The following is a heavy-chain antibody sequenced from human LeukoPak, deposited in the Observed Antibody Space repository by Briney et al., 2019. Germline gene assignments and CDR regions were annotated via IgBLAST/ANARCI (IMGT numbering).Heavy chain of an antibody. D-gene: IGHD5/OR15-5a*01. CDR2: ITSDGYNT. V-gene: IGHV3-23*01. J-gene: IGHJ4*02. Sequence: PGGSLRLSCAASGFAFSTFIMNWVRQAPGKGLEWVSAITSDGYNTHYADSVKGRFTIFRDNSKNTLYLQMSSLKTEDTAAYYCTTDPFYDSAGFALWGQGTLVTVS. CDR1: GFAFSTFI. CDR3: TTDPFYDSAGFAL.